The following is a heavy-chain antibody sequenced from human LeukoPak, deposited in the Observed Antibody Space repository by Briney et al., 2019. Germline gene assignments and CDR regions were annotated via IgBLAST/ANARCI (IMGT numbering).Heavy chain of an antibody. J-gene: IGHJ4*02. CDR2: IYYSGST. CDR1: GGSISSGGYY. Sequence: SETLSLTCTVSGGSISSGGYYWSWIRQHPGKGLEWIGYIYYSGSTYYNPSLKSRVTISVDTSKNQFSLKLSSVTAADTAVYYCARDPLGAYGSGNWGQGTLVTVSS. D-gene: IGHD3-10*01. V-gene: IGHV4-31*03. CDR3: ARDPLGAYGSGN.